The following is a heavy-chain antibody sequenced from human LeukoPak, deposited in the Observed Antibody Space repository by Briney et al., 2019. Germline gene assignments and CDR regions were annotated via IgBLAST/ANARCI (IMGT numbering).Heavy chain of an antibody. V-gene: IGHV3-23*01. J-gene: IGHJ4*02. CDR2: VSPSGVST. D-gene: IGHD1-14*01. Sequence: GGSLRLSCAASGFTFSSYWMSWVRQAPGKGLEWVAAVSPSGVSTYYADSVKGRFTISRDNSRNTLSLHLNDLRADDRAVYYCVKHKGYIKSEPFDYWGQGALVTVSS. CDR3: VKHKGYIKSEPFDY. CDR1: GFTFSSYW.